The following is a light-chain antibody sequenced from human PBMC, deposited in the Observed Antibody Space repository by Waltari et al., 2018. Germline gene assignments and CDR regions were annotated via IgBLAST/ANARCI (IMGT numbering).Light chain of an antibody. CDR1: SSDVGGFNF. Sequence: ALTQPPSASGSPGQSVTISCTGTSSDVGGFNFDPWYQHHPGNAPKLMISEVNKRPSGVPDRFSGSKSGNTASLTVSGLQADDEADYYCTSYAGSHNWVFGGGTKLTVL. J-gene: IGLJ2*01. V-gene: IGLV2-8*01. CDR2: EVN. CDR3: TSYAGSHNWV.